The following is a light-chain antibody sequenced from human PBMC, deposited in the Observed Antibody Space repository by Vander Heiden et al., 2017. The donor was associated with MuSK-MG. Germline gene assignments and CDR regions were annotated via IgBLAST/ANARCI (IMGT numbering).Light chain of an antibody. CDR1: QSVSSSY. CDR2: GAS. V-gene: IGKV3-20*01. CDR3: QQNGSSPPIT. Sequence: EIVLTQSPGTLSLSPGERATLSCRASQSVSSSYLAWYQQKPGQAPRLLIYGASIRATGIPDRFSGSGSGTDFTLTISRREQEDFAVYYCQQNGSSPPITFGQGTLLEIK. J-gene: IGKJ5*01.